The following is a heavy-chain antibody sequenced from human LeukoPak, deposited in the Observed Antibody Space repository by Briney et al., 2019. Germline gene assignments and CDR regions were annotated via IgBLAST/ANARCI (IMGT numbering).Heavy chain of an antibody. J-gene: IGHJ4*02. Sequence: GGSLRLSCSASGFTFSSYAMHSVRQAPGKRLERVAGISYDGSNKYYADSVKGRFTISRDNSKNTLYLQMNSLRAQDTAVYYCARELPYCSSTSCYSGIDYWGQGTLVTVSS. CDR3: ARELPYCSSTSCYSGIDY. V-gene: IGHV3-30*04. CDR1: GFTFSSYA. D-gene: IGHD2-2*01. CDR2: ISYDGSNK.